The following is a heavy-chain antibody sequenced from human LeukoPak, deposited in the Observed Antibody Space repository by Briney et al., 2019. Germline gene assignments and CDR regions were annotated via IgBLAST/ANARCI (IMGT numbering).Heavy chain of an antibody. CDR3: AKGPITEFDW. V-gene: IGHV3-23*01. D-gene: IGHD3-10*01. CDR1: GFTFSSYG. Sequence: GGSLRLSCAASGFTFSSYGMSWVREAPGEGLEWGSAISGSGGSTYSADSVKGRFTISRDNSKNTPYLQMHSLRAEDTVVDYWAKGPITEFDWWGEGTLVTVSS. CDR2: ISGSGGST. J-gene: IGHJ4*02.